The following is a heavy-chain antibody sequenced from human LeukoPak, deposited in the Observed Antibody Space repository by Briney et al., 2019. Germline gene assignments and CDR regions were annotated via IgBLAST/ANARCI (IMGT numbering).Heavy chain of an antibody. CDR3: ARRRIAVAGTNFDY. J-gene: IGHJ4*02. Sequence: PGGSLRLSCAASGFTFSDYYMSWIRQAPGKGLEWVSYISSSGSTIYYADSVKGRFTISRDNAQNSLYLQMNSLRAEDTAVYYCARRRIAVAGTNFDYWGQGTLVTVSS. D-gene: IGHD6-19*01. CDR2: ISSSGSTI. CDR1: GFTFSDYY. V-gene: IGHV3-11*04.